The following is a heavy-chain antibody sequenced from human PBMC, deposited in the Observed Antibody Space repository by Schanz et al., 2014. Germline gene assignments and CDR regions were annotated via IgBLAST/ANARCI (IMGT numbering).Heavy chain of an antibody. J-gene: IGHJ4*02. D-gene: IGHD6-13*01. CDR3: VSQTGSPNY. V-gene: IGHV3-33*01. Sequence: QVQLVESGGGVVQPGRSLRLSCAASGFTFGSYGMHWVRQAPGKGLEWVAVIWYDGSNKYYADSVKGRFTISRDNSKNTLFLQMNSLRAEDTAVYFCVSQTGSPNYWGQGTLVTVSP. CDR2: IWYDGSNK. CDR1: GFTFGSYG.